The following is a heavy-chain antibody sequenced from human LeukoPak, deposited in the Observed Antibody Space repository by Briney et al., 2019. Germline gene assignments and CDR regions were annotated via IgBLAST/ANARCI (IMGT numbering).Heavy chain of an antibody. CDR3: ARHLHNDRGDPNWFDP. Sequence: PSETLSLTCTVSDGSINNNLYYWGWIRQPPGKGLEWTASISFNGHTFYSPSLKSGVTISVDTSNNQFSLKLNSVTAADTAFYYCARHLHNDRGDPNWFDPWGQGILVTVSS. V-gene: IGHV4-39*01. J-gene: IGHJ5*02. CDR1: DGSINNNLYY. D-gene: IGHD4-17*01. CDR2: ISFNGHT.